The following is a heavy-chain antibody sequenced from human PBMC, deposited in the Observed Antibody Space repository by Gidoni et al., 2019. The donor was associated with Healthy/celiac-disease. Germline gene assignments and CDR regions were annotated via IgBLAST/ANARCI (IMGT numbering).Heavy chain of an antibody. CDR2: IYYSGST. D-gene: IGHD2-2*01. V-gene: IGHV4-31*03. J-gene: IGHJ5*02. Sequence: QVQLQESGPGLVKPSQTLSLTCTVSGCSIRSGGYYWSWIRQHPGKGLGWIGYIYYSGSTYYNPSLKSRVTISVDTSKNQFSLKLSSVTAADTAVYYCASLRAVEPGVDPWGQGTLVTVSS. CDR3: ASLRAVEPGVDP. CDR1: GCSIRSGGYY.